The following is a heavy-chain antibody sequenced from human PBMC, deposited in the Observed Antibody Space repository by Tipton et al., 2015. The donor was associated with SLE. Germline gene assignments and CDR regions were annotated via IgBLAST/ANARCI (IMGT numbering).Heavy chain of an antibody. CDR1: GFTFDDYA. J-gene: IGHJ4*02. CDR2: ISSSSSYI. D-gene: IGHD2-2*01. V-gene: IGHV3-21*01. Sequence: SLRLSCAASGFTFDDYAMHWVRQAPGKGLEWVSSISSSSSYIYYADSVKGRFTISRDNAKNSLYLQMNSLRAEDTAVYYCARVRGIVVVPAAIVDYWGQGTLVTVSS. CDR3: ARVRGIVVVPAAIVDY.